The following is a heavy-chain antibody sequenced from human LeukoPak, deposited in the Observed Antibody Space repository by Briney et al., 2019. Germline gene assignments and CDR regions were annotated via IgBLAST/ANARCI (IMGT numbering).Heavy chain of an antibody. CDR1: GYTFTSYG. Sequence: ASVKVSCKASGYTFTSYGISWVRQAPGQGLEWKGWISAYNGNTNYAQKLQGRVTMTTDTSTSTAYMELRSLRSDDTAVYYCARVDIVVVPAAMGNAYYYYYGMDVWGQGTTVTVSS. CDR3: ARVDIVVVPAAMGNAYYYYYGMDV. D-gene: IGHD2-2*01. V-gene: IGHV1-18*01. CDR2: ISAYNGNT. J-gene: IGHJ6*02.